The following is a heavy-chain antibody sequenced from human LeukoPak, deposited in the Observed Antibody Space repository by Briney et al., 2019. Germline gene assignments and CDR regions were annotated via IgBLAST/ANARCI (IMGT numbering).Heavy chain of an antibody. CDR1: GGSISISGYY. CDR2: IYYSGRT. CDR3: ARHEIRFYYCSETLNWFDP. D-gene: IGHD3-10*01. V-gene: IGHV4-39*01. J-gene: IGHJ5*02. Sequence: SETLSLTCTVSGGSISISGYYWGWIRQPPGKGLEWIGSIYYSGRTYYNPSLKSRVTMSVDTSRNQFSLKLSSVTAADTAVYYYARHEIRFYYCSETLNWFDPWGQGTLVTVSS.